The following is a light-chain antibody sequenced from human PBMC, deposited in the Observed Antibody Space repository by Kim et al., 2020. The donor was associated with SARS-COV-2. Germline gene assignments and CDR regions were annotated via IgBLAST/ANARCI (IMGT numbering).Light chain of an antibody. CDR2: GAC. CDR1: QSVSSSY. CDR3: QQYGSSPIT. Sequence: EIVLTQSPGTLSLSPGERATLSCRASQSVSSSYLAWYQQKPGQAPRLLIYGACSRATGIPDRFSGSGSGTEFTLTISRLEPEDFAVYYCQQYGSSPITFGQGTRVEIK. J-gene: IGKJ5*01. V-gene: IGKV3-20*01.